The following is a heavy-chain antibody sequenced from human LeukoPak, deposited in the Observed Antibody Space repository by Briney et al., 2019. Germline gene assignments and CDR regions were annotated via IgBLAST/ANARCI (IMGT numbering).Heavy chain of an antibody. CDR3: AKPTIFGSTFSFDY. Sequence: GGSLRLSCAASGFTFSSYAMHWVRQAPGKGLEWVAVISYDGSNKYYADSVRGRFTISRDNSKNTLYLQMNSLRAEDTAVYYCAKPTIFGSTFSFDYWGQGSLVTVSS. J-gene: IGHJ4*02. CDR1: GFTFSSYA. CDR2: ISYDGSNK. D-gene: IGHD3-3*01. V-gene: IGHV3-30*04.